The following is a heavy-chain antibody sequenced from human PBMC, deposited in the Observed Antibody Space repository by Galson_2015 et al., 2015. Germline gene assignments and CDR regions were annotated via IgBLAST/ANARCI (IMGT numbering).Heavy chain of an antibody. CDR1: GFGVSNYG. CDR3: TRGYRPGDYAS. Sequence: ALRLSCAASGFGVSNYGVSWVRQAPGEGLDWISFIDATGAAPFSVESVKGRFAISRETAERSVYLHMNSLRAEDTAVYYCTRGYRPGDYASCGQATLVSASS. CDR2: IDATGAAP. J-gene: IGHJ5*02. V-gene: IGHV3-48*01. D-gene: IGHD3-16*01.